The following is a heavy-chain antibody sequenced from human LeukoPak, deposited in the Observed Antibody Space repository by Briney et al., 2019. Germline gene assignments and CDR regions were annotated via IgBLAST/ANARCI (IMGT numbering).Heavy chain of an antibody. J-gene: IGHJ6*03. Sequence: SETLSLTCTVSGYSISSGYYWGWIRQPPGKGLEWIGYIYYSGSTNYNPSLKSRVTISVDTSKNQFSLKLSPVTAADTAVYYCASQTAMVNPFYYYYYMDVWGKGTTVTVSS. D-gene: IGHD5-18*01. CDR1: GYSISSGYY. V-gene: IGHV4-61*01. CDR2: IYYSGST. CDR3: ASQTAMVNPFYYYYYMDV.